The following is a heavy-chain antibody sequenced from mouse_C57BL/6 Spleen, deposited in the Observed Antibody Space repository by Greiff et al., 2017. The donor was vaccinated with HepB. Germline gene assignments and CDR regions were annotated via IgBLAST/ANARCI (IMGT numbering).Heavy chain of an antibody. V-gene: IGHV3-6*01. D-gene: IGHD1-1*01. CDR3: ARGERYGDYFDY. J-gene: IGHJ2*01. CDR1: GYSITSGYY. CDR2: ISYDGSN. Sequence: ESGPGLVKPSQSLSLTCSVTGYSITSGYYWNWIRQFPGNKLEWMGYISYDGSNNYNPSLKNRISITRDTSKNQFFLKLNSVTTEDTATYYCARGERYGDYFDYWGQGTTLTVSS.